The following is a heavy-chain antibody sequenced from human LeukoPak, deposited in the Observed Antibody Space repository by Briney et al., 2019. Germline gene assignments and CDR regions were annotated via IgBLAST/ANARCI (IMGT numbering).Heavy chain of an antibody. Sequence: PSETLSLTRTVSGGSISSYYWSWIRHPAGRGLEWIGRIYTRGSTNYNPSLKSRVTMSVDTSKNQFSLKVSSVTAADTAVYYCARDDDWNHDYWGQGTLVIVSS. CDR2: IYTRGST. D-gene: IGHD1-1*01. CDR1: GGSISSYY. J-gene: IGHJ4*02. V-gene: IGHV4-4*07. CDR3: ARDDDWNHDY.